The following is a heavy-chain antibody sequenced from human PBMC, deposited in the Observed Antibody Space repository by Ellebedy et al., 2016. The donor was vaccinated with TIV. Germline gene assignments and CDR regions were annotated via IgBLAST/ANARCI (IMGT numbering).Heavy chain of an antibody. D-gene: IGHD5-18*01. CDR3: GTPMVGDFSCYYMDV. J-gene: IGHJ6*03. V-gene: IGHV1-8*01. CDR2: VNPNSGYT. CDR1: GYTFTSYD. Sequence: ASVKVSCXASGYTFTSYDIHWVRQAPGQGLEWMGWVNPNSGYTGYAQMFQGRVTMTRNTSINTAYMELRSLRSDDTAVYYCGTPMVGDFSCYYMDVWGKGTTVTVSS.